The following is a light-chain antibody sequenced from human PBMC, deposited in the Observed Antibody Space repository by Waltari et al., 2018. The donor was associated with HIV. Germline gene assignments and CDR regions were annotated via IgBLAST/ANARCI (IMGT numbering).Light chain of an antibody. V-gene: IGKV3-15*01. J-gene: IGKJ2*01. CDR3: QQYDDGPRGIT. CDR1: QSISAK. Sequence: EIVMTQSPPTLSVSPGQRVTLSCRASQSISAKVAWYQQRPGQAPRLLIYEAATRPTGIPARFSGRGSGTEFTLTISSLQSEDFATYFCQQYDDGPRGITFGQGTTLEIK. CDR2: EAA.